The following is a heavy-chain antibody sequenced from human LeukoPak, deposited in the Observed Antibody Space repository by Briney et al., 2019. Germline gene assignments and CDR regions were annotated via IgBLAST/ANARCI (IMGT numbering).Heavy chain of an antibody. V-gene: IGHV3-23*01. CDR1: GFTFSKYA. CDR3: AKDSSVPYGITD. CDR2: ISPSDGNT. Sequence: GGSLRLSCAASGFTFSKYAMSWVRQAPGKGLEWVSAISPSDGNTFYAGSVKGRFTISRDNFKNTLSLQMNSLRAEDTALYYCAKDSSVPYGITDWGQGPLVTVSS. J-gene: IGHJ4*02. D-gene: IGHD4-17*01.